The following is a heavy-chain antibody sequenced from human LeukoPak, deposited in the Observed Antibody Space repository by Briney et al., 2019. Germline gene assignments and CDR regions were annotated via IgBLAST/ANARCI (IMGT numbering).Heavy chain of an antibody. V-gene: IGHV4-59*01. Sequence: SETLSLTCTVSGGPSSNYWGSWIRQPPGKGLEWIGYVFDSGGTNYNPSLKSRVTISVDTSKKQFSLKLSSVTAADTAVYYCARGYSSSWNYFDYWGQGTVVTVSS. D-gene: IGHD6-13*01. CDR2: VFDSGGT. J-gene: IGHJ4*02. CDR1: GGPSSNYW. CDR3: ARGYSSSWNYFDY.